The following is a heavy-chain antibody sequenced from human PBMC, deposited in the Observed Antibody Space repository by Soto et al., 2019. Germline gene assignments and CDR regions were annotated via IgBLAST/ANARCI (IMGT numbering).Heavy chain of an antibody. CDR1: GFSFAEYA. Sequence: EVQLVESGGGLVQPGRSLRLSCAASGFSFAEYAMHWVRQTPGKGLEWVSGISWNSDSIAYADSVKGRFIISRDNAKNTLYLQMTSLRPEDTALYDCAKDIRYYGSGSTPYWGQGSLVTVSS. J-gene: IGHJ4*02. D-gene: IGHD3-10*01. V-gene: IGHV3-9*01. CDR2: ISWNSDSI. CDR3: AKDIRYYGSGSTPY.